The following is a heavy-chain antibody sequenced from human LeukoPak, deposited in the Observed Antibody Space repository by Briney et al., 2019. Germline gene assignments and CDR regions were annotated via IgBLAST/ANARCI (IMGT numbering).Heavy chain of an antibody. CDR1: GFTFSSYS. V-gene: IGHV3-48*01. D-gene: IGHD3-22*01. J-gene: IGHJ3*02. Sequence: GGSLRLSCAASGFTFSSYSMNWVRQAPGKGLEWVSYISSSSSPIYYADSVKGRFTISRDNAKNSLYLQMNSLRAEDTAVYYCARDRYDSSGYSDLGIWGQGTMVTVSS. CDR2: ISSSSSPI. CDR3: ARDRYDSSGYSDLGI.